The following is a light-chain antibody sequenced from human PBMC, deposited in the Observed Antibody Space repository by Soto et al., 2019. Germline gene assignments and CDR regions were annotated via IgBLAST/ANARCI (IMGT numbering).Light chain of an antibody. V-gene: IGKV1-39*01. J-gene: IGKJ2*01. Sequence: DVPMTLSPSSLSTSVGDRVTITCRASQSISTYLNWYQQKPGKAPKLLIYAASSLQSGVPSRFSGSGSGTNVTHTISSLQPEDFATYYCQQSYSTPSAFGQGANLEIK. CDR1: QSISTY. CDR2: AAS. CDR3: QQSYSTPSA.